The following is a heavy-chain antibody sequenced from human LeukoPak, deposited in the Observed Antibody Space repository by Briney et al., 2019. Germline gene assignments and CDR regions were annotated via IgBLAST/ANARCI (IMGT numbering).Heavy chain of an antibody. V-gene: IGHV4-59*12. CDR1: GVSISTYY. CDR2: IDYSGNT. J-gene: IGHJ4*02. CDR3: ARWYYDSSGYRDFDY. D-gene: IGHD3-22*01. Sequence: SETLSLTCTVSGVSISTYYWTWVRQSPGKGLEWIGNIDYSGNTKYNPSLNSRVTISVDTSKNHFSLKLSSVTAADAAVYYCARWYYDSSGYRDFDYWGQGTLVIVSS.